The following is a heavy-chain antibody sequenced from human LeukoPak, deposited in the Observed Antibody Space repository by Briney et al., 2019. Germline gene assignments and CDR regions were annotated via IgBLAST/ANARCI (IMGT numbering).Heavy chain of an antibody. CDR1: GFTFSSYW. CDR2: IKQDGSEK. D-gene: IGHD5-18*01. J-gene: IGHJ6*03. CDR3: ARDKGYSYGYASHYYMDV. Sequence: GGSLRLSCAASGFTFSSYWMSWVRQAPGKGLEWVANIKQDGSEKYYVDSVKGRFTIPRDNAKNSLYLQMNSLRAEDTAVYYCARDKGYSYGYASHYYMDVWGKGTTVTISS. V-gene: IGHV3-7*01.